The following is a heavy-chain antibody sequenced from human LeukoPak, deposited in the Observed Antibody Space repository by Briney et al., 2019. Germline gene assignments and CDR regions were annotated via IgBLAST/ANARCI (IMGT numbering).Heavy chain of an antibody. J-gene: IGHJ4*02. D-gene: IGHD3-10*01. CDR3: ASEYYYGSGSFSEGY. CDR2: IYSGGST. Sequence: GGSLRLSCAASGFTVISNYMSWVRQAPGKGLEWVSVIYSGGSTYYADSVKGRFTISRDNSKNTLYLQMNSLRAEDTAVYYCASEYYYGSGSFSEGYWGQGTLVTVSS. CDR1: GFTVISNY. V-gene: IGHV3-53*01.